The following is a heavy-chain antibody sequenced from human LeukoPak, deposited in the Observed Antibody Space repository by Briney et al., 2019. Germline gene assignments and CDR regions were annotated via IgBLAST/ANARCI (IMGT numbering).Heavy chain of an antibody. D-gene: IGHD3-16*01. J-gene: IGHJ4*02. CDR2: IGGKAYGGTT. CDR1: AFTFGDYA. V-gene: IGHV3-49*04. CDR3: ARFAKGGGYFDY. Sequence: GGFLRLSCTASAFTFGDYAMSWVRQAPGKGLEWVGFIGGKAYGGTTEYAASVEGRFTISRDDSKSIAYLQMNSLKTEDTAVYCCARFAKGGGYFDYWGQGALVTVSS.